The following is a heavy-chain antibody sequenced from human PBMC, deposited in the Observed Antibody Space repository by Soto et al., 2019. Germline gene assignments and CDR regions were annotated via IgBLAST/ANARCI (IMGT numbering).Heavy chain of an antibody. CDR2: MNPNSGNT. CDR1: GYTFTSYD. V-gene: IGHV1-8*01. Sequence: ASVKVSCKASGYTFTSYDINWVRQATGQGLERMGWMNPNSGNTGYAQKFQGRVTMTRNTSISTAYMGLSSLRSEDTAVYYCARGLWVTTLNNAFDIWGQGTMVTVSS. J-gene: IGHJ3*02. CDR3: ARGLWVTTLNNAFDI. D-gene: IGHD4-17*01.